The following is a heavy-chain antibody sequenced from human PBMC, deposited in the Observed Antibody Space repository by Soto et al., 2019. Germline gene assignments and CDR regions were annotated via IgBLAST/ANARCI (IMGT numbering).Heavy chain of an antibody. CDR2: ISYDGSNK. Sequence: QPGGSLRLSCAASGFTFSSYGMHWVRQAPGKGLEWVAVISYDGSNKYYADSVKGRFTISRDNSKNTLYLQMNSLRAEDTAVYYCANDAGNNWFDPWGQGTLVTVSS. V-gene: IGHV3-30*18. CDR3: ANDAGNNWFDP. CDR1: GFTFSSYG. J-gene: IGHJ5*02.